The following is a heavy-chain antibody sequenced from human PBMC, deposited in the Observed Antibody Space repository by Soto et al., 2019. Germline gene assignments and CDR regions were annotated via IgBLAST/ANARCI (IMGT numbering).Heavy chain of an antibody. Sequence: EVQLLESGGGLVQPGGSLRLSCAASGFTFSSYAMSWVRQAPGKGLEWVSAISGSGGSTYYADSVKGRFTISRDNSKNPLYLQMTSLRAEDTAVYYCAKDGVGAVYYYYGMDVWGQGTTVTVSS. CDR2: ISGSGGST. CDR3: AKDGVGAVYYYYGMDV. V-gene: IGHV3-23*01. D-gene: IGHD1-26*01. J-gene: IGHJ6*02. CDR1: GFTFSSYA.